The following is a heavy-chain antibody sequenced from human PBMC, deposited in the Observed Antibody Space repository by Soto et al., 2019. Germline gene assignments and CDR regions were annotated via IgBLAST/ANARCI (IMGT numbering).Heavy chain of an antibody. J-gene: IGHJ4*02. V-gene: IGHV4-59*12. CDR1: GGSLSSGF. Sequence: QVQLQESGPGLVKPSETLSLTCSVSGGSLSSGFWGWFRQPPGKGLEWIGFIHYSGSTTYNPSLPMRPTIPHDTSQSHFSLRLSSVPAADTALYYCTVGGGWLTDYWGQGPLVTVSS. CDR2: IHYSGST. CDR3: TVGGGWLTDY. D-gene: IGHD5-12*01.